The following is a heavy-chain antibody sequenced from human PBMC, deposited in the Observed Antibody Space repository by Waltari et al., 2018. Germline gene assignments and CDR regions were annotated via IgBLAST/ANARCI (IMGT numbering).Heavy chain of an antibody. J-gene: IGHJ4*02. Sequence: QVQLVQSGPGVQKPGASVTVSCKPAGYSFTSYVINWVRQAPGQGFEWMGWISPSNDNTHYAQKFQGRVTMTTDTSTSTVYMELRSLRSDDTAVYYCARGSVSGDYWGQGTLV. V-gene: IGHV1-18*01. D-gene: IGHD2-8*01. CDR2: ISPSNDNT. CDR3: ARGSVSGDY. CDR1: GYSFTSYV.